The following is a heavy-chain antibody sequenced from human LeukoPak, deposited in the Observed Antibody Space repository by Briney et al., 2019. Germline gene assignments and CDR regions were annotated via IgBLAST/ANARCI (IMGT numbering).Heavy chain of an antibody. Sequence: GGSLRLSCAASGFSFSTQRMHWVRQAPGKGLVWVSYINIDERITGYADSVKGRFTISRDNAKNTLYLQMNSLRVEDTAVYYCAKRKGGHGSGSFDYWGQGTVVTVSS. V-gene: IGHV3-74*01. CDR3: AKRKGGHGSGSFDY. D-gene: IGHD3-10*01. CDR1: GFSFSTQR. J-gene: IGHJ4*02. CDR2: INIDERIT.